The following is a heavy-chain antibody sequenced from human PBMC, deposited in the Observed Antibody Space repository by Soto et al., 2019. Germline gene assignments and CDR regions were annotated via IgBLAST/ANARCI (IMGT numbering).Heavy chain of an antibody. J-gene: IGHJ4*02. Sequence: QVQLQESGPGLVKPSETLSLTCTVSGGSISSYYWSWVRQPPGKGLEWIGYIYYSASTNYNPSLKSRVTISVDTSKNHFSLKLSSVTAADTAVYYCASHVTLHGDYHYWGRGTLVSVPS. CDR3: ASHVTLHGDYHY. CDR1: GGSISSYY. D-gene: IGHD4-17*01. V-gene: IGHV4-59*08. CDR2: IYYSAST.